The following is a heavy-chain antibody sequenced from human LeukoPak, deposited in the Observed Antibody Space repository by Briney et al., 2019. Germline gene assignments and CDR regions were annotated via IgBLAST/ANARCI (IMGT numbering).Heavy chain of an antibody. V-gene: IGHV3-74*01. D-gene: IGHD2-2*01. Sequence: PGGSLRLSCAASGFTFSSYTMNWVRQAPGKGLEWVSRINTDGSSTSYADSVKGRFTISRDNAKNTLYLQMNSLRAEDTAVYYCARGIRSTSSHLDYWGQGILVTVSS. CDR1: GFTFSSYT. J-gene: IGHJ4*02. CDR3: ARGIRSTSSHLDY. CDR2: INTDGSST.